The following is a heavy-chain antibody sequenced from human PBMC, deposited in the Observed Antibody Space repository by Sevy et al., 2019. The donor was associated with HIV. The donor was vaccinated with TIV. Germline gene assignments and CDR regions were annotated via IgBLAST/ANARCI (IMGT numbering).Heavy chain of an antibody. J-gene: IGHJ5*02. D-gene: IGHD2-2*01. CDR1: DGSFSGYY. V-gene: IGHV4-34*01. CDR3: ARSPPVVVVPGAPSWFDP. Sequence: SETLSLTCAVHDGSFSGYYWNWIRQLPGKGLEWIGEINESGITYYNPSLKSRVTISVDMSKKQFSLKLNSVTAADTALYFCARSPPVVVVPGAPSWFDPWGQGTLVTVSS. CDR2: INESGIT.